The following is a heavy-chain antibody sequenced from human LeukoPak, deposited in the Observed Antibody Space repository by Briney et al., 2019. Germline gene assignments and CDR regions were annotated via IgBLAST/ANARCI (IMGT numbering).Heavy chain of an antibody. D-gene: IGHD3-22*01. Sequence: GGSLRLSCTASGFTFGDYAMSWFRQAPGKGLEWVGFIRSKAYGGTTEYAASVKGRFTISRDDSKSIAYLQMNSLKTEDTAVYYCTRGRGITMILWFDPWGQGTLVTVSS. CDR1: GFTFGDYA. J-gene: IGHJ5*02. V-gene: IGHV3-49*03. CDR2: IRSKAYGGTT. CDR3: TRGRGITMILWFDP.